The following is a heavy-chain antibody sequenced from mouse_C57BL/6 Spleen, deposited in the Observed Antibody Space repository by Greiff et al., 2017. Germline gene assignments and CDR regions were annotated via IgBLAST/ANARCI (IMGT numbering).Heavy chain of an antibody. CDR1: GYTFTSYW. J-gene: IGHJ2*01. D-gene: IGHD1-1*01. CDR2: INPSSGYT. Sequence: QVQLQQSGAELAKPGASVKLSCKASGYTFTSYWMHWVQQRPGQGLEWIGYINPSSGYTKYNQKFKDKATLTADKSSSTAYMQLSSLTYEDAAVYCCARWYYGSSLFDYWGQGTTLTVSS. V-gene: IGHV1-7*01. CDR3: ARWYYGSSLFDY.